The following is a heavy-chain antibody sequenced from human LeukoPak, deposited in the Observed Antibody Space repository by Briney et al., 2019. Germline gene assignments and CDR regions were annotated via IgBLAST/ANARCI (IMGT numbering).Heavy chain of an antibody. CDR1: GYTFTGDY. D-gene: IGHD6-13*01. CDR2: INPNSGGT. J-gene: IGHJ3*02. V-gene: IGHV1-2*02. Sequence: ASVKVSCKASGYTFTGDYMHWVRQAPGQGLERMGWINPNSGGTNYAQKFQGRVTMTRDTSISTAYMELSRLRSDGTAVYYCARVTRTIAAAGTGAFDIWGQGTMVTVSS. CDR3: ARVTRTIAAAGTGAFDI.